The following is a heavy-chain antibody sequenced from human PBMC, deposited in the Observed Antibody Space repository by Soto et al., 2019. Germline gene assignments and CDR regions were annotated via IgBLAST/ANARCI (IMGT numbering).Heavy chain of an antibody. CDR2: IDHDGIGT. CDR1: GFTFTNYW. V-gene: IGHV3-74*01. Sequence: GSLRISCAASGFTFTNYWMHWVRQVPGRGLVWVSRIDHDGIGTSYADSVKGRFTISRDNAKNMVYLEMNSLRAEDTAVYYCGCVFAYWGHGTLVTFSS. CDR3: GCVFAY. J-gene: IGHJ4*01.